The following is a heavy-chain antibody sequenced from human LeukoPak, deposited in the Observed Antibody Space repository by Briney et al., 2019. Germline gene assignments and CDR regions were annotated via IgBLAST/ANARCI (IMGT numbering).Heavy chain of an antibody. V-gene: IGHV1-69*13. CDR3: ARDQEGTYYYDSSGYYGWYFDL. J-gene: IGHJ2*01. Sequence: GASVTVSCTASGGTFSSYAISWVRQAPGQGLEWMGGIIPIFGTANYAQKFQGRVTITADESTSTAYMELSSLRSEDTAVYYCARDQEGTYYYDSSGYYGWYFDLWGRGTLVTVSS. D-gene: IGHD3-22*01. CDR1: GGTFSSYA. CDR2: IIPIFGTA.